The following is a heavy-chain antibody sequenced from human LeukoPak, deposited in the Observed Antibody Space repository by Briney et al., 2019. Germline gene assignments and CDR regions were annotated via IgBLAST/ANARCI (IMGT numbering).Heavy chain of an antibody. CDR2: ISTYNGNG. CDR1: GYTFTSYG. J-gene: IGHJ2*01. D-gene: IGHD6-19*01. V-gene: IGHV1-18*01. CDR3: ARPYSSGWIDNWYFDL. Sequence: ASVKVSCKASGYTFTSYGIRWVRQAPGQGLEWMGWISTYNGNGSYTQKLQSRVTMTTDTSTSTAYMELRSLRSDDTAVYYCARPYSSGWIDNWYFDLWGRGTLVTVSS.